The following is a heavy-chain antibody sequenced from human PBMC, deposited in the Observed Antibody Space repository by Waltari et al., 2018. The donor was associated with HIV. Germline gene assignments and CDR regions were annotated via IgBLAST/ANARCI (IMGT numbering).Heavy chain of an antibody. D-gene: IGHD3-3*01. CDR1: ACTISPDV. Sequence: DEQLGESGGGLVQPGESLRPSCDDSACTISPDVMPWVRQPTGKGMEWVANKNHDGYQKYYVDAVKCRLNISRDNSRNSIYLQLNNLTAGDTAVYYCAREYYDFWSGYYTTGLDVWGQGTTVIVS. V-gene: IGHV3-7*03. CDR2: KNHDGYQK. CDR3: AREYYDFWSGYYTTGLDV. J-gene: IGHJ6*02.